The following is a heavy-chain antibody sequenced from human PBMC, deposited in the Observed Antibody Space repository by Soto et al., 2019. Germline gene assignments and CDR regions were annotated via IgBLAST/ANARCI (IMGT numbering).Heavy chain of an antibody. CDR3: ARSGGEAARYYYYYYYMDV. CDR1: GYTFTSYD. J-gene: IGHJ6*03. V-gene: IGHV1-8*01. D-gene: IGHD6-6*01. Sequence: GASVKVSCKASGYTFTSYDINWVRQATGQGLEWMGWMNPNSGNTGYAQKFQGRVTMTRNTSISTAYMELSSLRSEDTAVYYCARSGGEAARYYYYYYYMDVWGKGTTVTVSS. CDR2: MNPNSGNT.